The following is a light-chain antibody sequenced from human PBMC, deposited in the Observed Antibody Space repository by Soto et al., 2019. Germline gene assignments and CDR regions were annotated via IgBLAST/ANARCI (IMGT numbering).Light chain of an antibody. CDR1: QAIRND. CDR3: QQYSSYSAWT. J-gene: IGKJ1*01. V-gene: IGKV1-17*01. Sequence: DIQMTQSPSSLSASVGDRITITCRASQAIRNDLGWFQQTPGKAPKRLIYAASSLQSGVPSRFSGSGSGTDFTLTISSLQPEDFATYYCQQYSSYSAWTFGEGTKVEIK. CDR2: AAS.